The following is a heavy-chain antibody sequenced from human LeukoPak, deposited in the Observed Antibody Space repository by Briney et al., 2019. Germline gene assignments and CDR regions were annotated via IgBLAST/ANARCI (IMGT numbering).Heavy chain of an antibody. CDR2: INPNSGGT. J-gene: IGHJ4*02. D-gene: IGHD2-15*01. CDR1: GYTFTGYY. CDR3: ARERDIVVVVAAILGY. V-gene: IGHV1-2*02. Sequence: ASVKVSCKASGYTFTGYYMHWVRQAPGQGLEWMGWINPNSGGTNYAQKFQGRVTMTRDTSISTAYMELSRLRSDDTAVCYCARERDIVVVVAAILGYWGQGTLVTVSS.